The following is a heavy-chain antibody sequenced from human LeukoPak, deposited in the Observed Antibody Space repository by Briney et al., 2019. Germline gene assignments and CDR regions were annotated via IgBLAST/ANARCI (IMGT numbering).Heavy chain of an antibody. J-gene: IGHJ4*02. Sequence: SETLSLTCTVSGGSISSSSYYWGWIRQPPGKGLEWIGSIYYSGSTYYNPSLKSRVTISVDTSKSQFSLKLSSVTAADTAVCYCARVHSPGSSLFDYWGQGTLVTVSS. CDR2: IYYSGST. D-gene: IGHD3-10*01. V-gene: IGHV4-39*07. CDR3: ARVHSPGSSLFDY. CDR1: GGSISSSSYY.